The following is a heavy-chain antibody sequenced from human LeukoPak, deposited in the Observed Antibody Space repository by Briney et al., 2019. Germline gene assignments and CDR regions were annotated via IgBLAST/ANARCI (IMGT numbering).Heavy chain of an antibody. CDR1: GYTLTELS. Sequence: ASVKVSCKVSGYTLTELSMHWVRQAAGKGREGVGGFYPEDGETIYPQKFQGRVTMTEDTSTDTAYMALTRLRYQDTAVYYCATDRYDILTGYYYRYFDYWGQGTLVTVSS. D-gene: IGHD3-9*01. CDR2: FYPEDGET. CDR3: ATDRYDILTGYYYRYFDY. J-gene: IGHJ4*02. V-gene: IGHV1-24*01.